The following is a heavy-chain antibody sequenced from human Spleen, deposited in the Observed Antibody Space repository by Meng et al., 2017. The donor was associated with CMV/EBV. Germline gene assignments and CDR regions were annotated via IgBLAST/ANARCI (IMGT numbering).Heavy chain of an antibody. CDR3: ASGITGTPGVGYFDY. Sequence: ESLKISCTVSGGSISSGYYWGWIRQPPGKGLEWIGSIYHSGSTYYNPSLKSRVTISVDTSKNQFSLKLSSVTAADTAVYYCASGITGTPGVGYFDYWGQGTLVTVSS. V-gene: IGHV4-38-2*02. CDR1: GGSISSGYY. D-gene: IGHD1-7*01. J-gene: IGHJ4*02. CDR2: IYHSGST.